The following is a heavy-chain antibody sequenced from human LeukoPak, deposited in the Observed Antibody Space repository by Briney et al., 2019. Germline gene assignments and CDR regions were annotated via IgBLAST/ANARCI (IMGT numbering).Heavy chain of an antibody. Sequence: ASVKVSCKASGYTFTSYDINWVRQATGQGLEWMGWMNSNSGNTGYAQKFQGRVTMTRNTSISTAYMEVSSLRSEDTAVYYGARGGYCSGGSCDRDAFDIWGQGTMVTVSS. CDR2: MNSNSGNT. D-gene: IGHD2-15*01. V-gene: IGHV1-8*01. CDR3: ARGGYCSGGSCDRDAFDI. CDR1: GYTFTSYD. J-gene: IGHJ3*02.